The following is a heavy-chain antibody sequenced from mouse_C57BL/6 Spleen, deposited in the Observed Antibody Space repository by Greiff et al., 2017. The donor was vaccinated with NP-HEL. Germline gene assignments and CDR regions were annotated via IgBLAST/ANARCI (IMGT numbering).Heavy chain of an antibody. CDR2: IRLKSDNYAT. J-gene: IGHJ2*01. V-gene: IGHV6-3*01. Sequence: EVKLMESGGGLVQPGGSMKLSCVASGFTFSNYWMNWVRQSPEKGLEWVAQIRLKSDNYATHYAVSVKGRFTISSDDSKSSVYLQMNNLRAEDTGIYYCTGRITTVVEDYWGQGTTLTVSS. D-gene: IGHD1-1*01. CDR3: TGRITTVVEDY. CDR1: GFTFSNYW.